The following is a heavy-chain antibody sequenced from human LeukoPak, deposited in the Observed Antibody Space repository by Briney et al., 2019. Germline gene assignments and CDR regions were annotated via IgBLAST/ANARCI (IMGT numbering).Heavy chain of an antibody. J-gene: IGHJ6*03. CDR1: GYTFTSYD. Sequence: ASVKVSCKASGYTFTSYDINWVRQATGQGLEWMGWISAYNGNTNYAQKLQGRVTMTTDTSTSTAYMELRSLRSDDTAVYYCASGNSSSWPLYYMDVWGKGTTVTVSS. CDR2: ISAYNGNT. D-gene: IGHD6-13*01. CDR3: ASGNSSSWPLYYMDV. V-gene: IGHV1-18*01.